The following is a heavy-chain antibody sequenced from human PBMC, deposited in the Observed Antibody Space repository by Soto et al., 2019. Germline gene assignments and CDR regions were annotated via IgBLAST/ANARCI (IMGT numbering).Heavy chain of an antibody. Sequence: SATLSLSCAVYGGSFSGYYWSWIRQPPGKGREWIGEINHSGSTNYNPSLKSRVTISVDTSKNQFSLKLSSVTAADTAVYYCARDGVGGYYDSSGSPAGNDYWGQGTLVTVS. J-gene: IGHJ4*02. V-gene: IGHV4-34*01. D-gene: IGHD3-22*01. CDR3: ARDGVGGYYDSSGSPAGNDY. CDR2: INHSGST. CDR1: GGSFSGYY.